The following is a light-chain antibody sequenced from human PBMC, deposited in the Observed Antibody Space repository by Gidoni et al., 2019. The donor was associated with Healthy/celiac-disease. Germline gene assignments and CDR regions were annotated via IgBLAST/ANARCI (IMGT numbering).Light chain of an antibody. J-gene: IGKJ2*01. CDR2: GAS. CDR3: QQYGSSPPYT. Sequence: ELVLTQSTGTMSLSPGERATLSCRASQSVSSSYLAWYQNKPGQSPRLLIYGASSRATGIPDRFSGSGSGTDFTLTISRLEPEDFAVYYCQQYGSSPPYTFGQGTKLEIK. CDR1: QSVSSSY. V-gene: IGKV3-20*01.